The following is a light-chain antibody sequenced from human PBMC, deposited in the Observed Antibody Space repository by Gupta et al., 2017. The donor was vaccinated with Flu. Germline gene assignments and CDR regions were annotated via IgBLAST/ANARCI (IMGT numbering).Light chain of an antibody. CDR3: SSYTSSNSLNV. CDR2: EVN. V-gene: IGLV2-14*01. J-gene: IGLJ1*01. CDR1: SSDLGGYDY. Sequence: ITISCTGTSSDLGGYDYVSWHQQHPGKAPKLIIYEVNNRPSGVSDRFSGSKSGNTASLTISGLQAEDEADYYCSSYTSSNSLNVFGSGTKVTFL.